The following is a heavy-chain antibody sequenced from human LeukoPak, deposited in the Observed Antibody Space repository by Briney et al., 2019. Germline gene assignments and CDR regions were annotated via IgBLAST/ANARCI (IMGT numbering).Heavy chain of an antibody. D-gene: IGHD3-22*01. J-gene: IGHJ4*02. V-gene: IGHV3-23*01. CDR3: AKSPYDSSSYSFDY. Sequence: PGGSLRLSCAASGFTFSSYAMSWVRQAPGKGLEGVSAISGSGDSTYYADSEKGRFTISRDNSKNMLYLQMSSLRAEDTAVYYCAKSPYDSSSYSFDYWGQGTLVTVSS. CDR2: ISGSGDST. CDR1: GFTFSSYA.